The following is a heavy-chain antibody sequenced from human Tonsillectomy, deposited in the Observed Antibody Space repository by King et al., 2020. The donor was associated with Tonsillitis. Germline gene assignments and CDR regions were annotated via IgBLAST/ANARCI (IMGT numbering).Heavy chain of an antibody. CDR2: INWNGGST. CDR1: GFTFGDYG. CDR3: AGVHSSPYYDVLSGENDDYYYGVDV. Sequence: VQLVESGGGVVRPGGSLRLSCAASGFTFGDYGMSWVRQAPGKGLEWVSGINWNGGSTGYADSVKGRFTISRDNAKKSLYLQMNSLRAEDTALYSCAGVHSSPYYDVLSGENDDYYYGVDVWGQGTTVTVSS. J-gene: IGHJ6*02. V-gene: IGHV3-20*04. D-gene: IGHD3-9*01.